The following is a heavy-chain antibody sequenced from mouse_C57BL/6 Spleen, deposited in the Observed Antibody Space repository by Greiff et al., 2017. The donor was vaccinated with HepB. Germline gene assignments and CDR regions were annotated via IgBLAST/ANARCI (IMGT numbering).Heavy chain of an antibody. V-gene: IGHV1-42*01. CDR3: AGTHYYGSSFYYAMDY. J-gene: IGHJ4*01. Sequence: EVQLQQSGPELVKPGASVKISCKASGYSFTGYYMNWVKQSPEKSLEWIGEINPSTGGTTYNQKFKAKATLTVDKSSSTAYMQLKSLTSEDSAVYYCAGTHYYGSSFYYAMDYWGQGTSVTVSS. D-gene: IGHD1-1*01. CDR2: INPSTGGT. CDR1: GYSFTGYY.